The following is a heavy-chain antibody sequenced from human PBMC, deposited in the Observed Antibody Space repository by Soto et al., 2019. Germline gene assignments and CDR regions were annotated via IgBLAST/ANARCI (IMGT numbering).Heavy chain of an antibody. Sequence: QVQLQESGPGLVKPSGTLSLTCAVSSGSISSSNWWSWVRQPPGKVLEWIGEIYHSGSTNYNPSLKSRVTISVDKSKNQFSLKLGSVTAADTAVYYCARVLGRGLGDYYYYMDVWGKGTTVTVSS. CDR2: IYHSGST. D-gene: IGHD3-16*01. V-gene: IGHV4-4*02. J-gene: IGHJ6*03. CDR1: SGSISSSNW. CDR3: ARVLGRGLGDYYYYMDV.